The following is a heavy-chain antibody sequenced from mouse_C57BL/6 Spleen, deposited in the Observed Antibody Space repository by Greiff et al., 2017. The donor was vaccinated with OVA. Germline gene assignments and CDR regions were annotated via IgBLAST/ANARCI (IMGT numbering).Heavy chain of an antibody. J-gene: IGHJ3*01. V-gene: IGHV7-3*01. D-gene: IGHD2-4*01. CDR1: GFTFTDYY. CDR3: ASSIYYDYDGGFAY. Sequence: EVKVVESGGGLVQPGGSLSLSCAASGFTFTDYYMSWVRQPPGKALEWLGFIRNKANGYTTEYSASVKGRFTISRDNSQSILYLQMNALRAEDSATYYCASSIYYDYDGGFAYRGQGTLVTVSA. CDR2: IRNKANGYTT.